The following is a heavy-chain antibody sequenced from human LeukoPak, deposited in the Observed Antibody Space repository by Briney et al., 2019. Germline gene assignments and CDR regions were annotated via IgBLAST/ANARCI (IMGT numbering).Heavy chain of an antibody. Sequence: GASVKVSCKASGYTFTSYYMHWVRQAPRQGLEWMGIINPSGGSTSYAQKFQGRVTMTRDTSTSTVYMELSSLRSEDTAVYYCARAVAANWFDPWGQGTLVTVSS. CDR2: INPSGGST. J-gene: IGHJ5*02. V-gene: IGHV1-46*01. CDR1: GYTFTSYY. CDR3: ARAVAANWFDP. D-gene: IGHD4-23*01.